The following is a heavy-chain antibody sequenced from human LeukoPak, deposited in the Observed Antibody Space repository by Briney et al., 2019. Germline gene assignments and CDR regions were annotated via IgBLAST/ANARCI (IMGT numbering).Heavy chain of an antibody. J-gene: IGHJ6*03. CDR2: IYYSGST. V-gene: IGHV4-59*01. D-gene: IGHD6-13*01. Sequence: SETLSLTCTVCGRSISSYYWSWIRQPPGKGLEWIGYIYYSGSTNYNPSLKSRVTISVDTSKNQFSLKLSSVTAADTAVYYCARDRKSSSWVGDYYYYMDVWGKGTTVTVSS. CDR1: GRSISSYY. CDR3: ARDRKSSSWVGDYYYYMDV.